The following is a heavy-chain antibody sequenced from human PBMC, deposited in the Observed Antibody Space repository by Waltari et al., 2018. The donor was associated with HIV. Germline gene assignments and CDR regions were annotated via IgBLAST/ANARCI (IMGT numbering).Heavy chain of an antibody. CDR1: GGSVSSGSYY. Sequence: QVQLQESGPGLVKPSETLTLTCTVSGGSVSSGSYYWSWIRQPPGKGLEWIGYIYYSGSTNYNPSLKSRVTISVDTSKNQFSLKLSSVTAADTAVYYCARAPKYSSSWYSPFDYWGQGTLVTVSS. J-gene: IGHJ4*02. CDR3: ARAPKYSSSWYSPFDY. D-gene: IGHD6-13*01. V-gene: IGHV4-61*01. CDR2: IYYSGST.